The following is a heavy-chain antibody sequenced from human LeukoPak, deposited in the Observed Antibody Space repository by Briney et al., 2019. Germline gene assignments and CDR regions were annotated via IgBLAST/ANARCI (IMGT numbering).Heavy chain of an antibody. Sequence: SETLSLTCTVSGGSISDYYWSWIRQPPGKGLELIGYIYSTGITDYNPSLTSRVTISVDTSKNQFSLKLSSVTAADTAVYYCARFIGSSGYYDYWGHGTLVTVPA. CDR1: GGSISDYY. J-gene: IGHJ4*01. CDR3: ARFIGSSGYYDY. D-gene: IGHD3-22*01. CDR2: IYSTGIT. V-gene: IGHV4-59*01.